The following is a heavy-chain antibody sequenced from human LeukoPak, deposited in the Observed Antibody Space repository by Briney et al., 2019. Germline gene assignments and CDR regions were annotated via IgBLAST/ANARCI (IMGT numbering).Heavy chain of an antibody. CDR3: ARDGGYCSGTSCYTLFLD. CDR1: GYTFTGYY. D-gene: IGHD2-2*02. CDR2: INPNSGGT. J-gene: IGHJ4*02. Sequence: ASVTVSCTASGYTFTGYYMHWVRQAPGQGLEWMGRINPNSGGTNYAQKFQGRVTMTRDTSISTAYMELSRLRSDDTAVYYCARDGGYCSGTSCYTLFLDWGQGTLVTVSS. V-gene: IGHV1-2*06.